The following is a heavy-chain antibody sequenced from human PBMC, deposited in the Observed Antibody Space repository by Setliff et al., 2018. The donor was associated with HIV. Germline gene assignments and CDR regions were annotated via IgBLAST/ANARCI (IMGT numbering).Heavy chain of an antibody. CDR2: ISAYNGNT. D-gene: IGHD3-22*01. CDR3: AREIGDYYDSSGYYPPTDYYYGMDV. CDR1: GYTFTSYD. V-gene: IGHV1-18*01. J-gene: IGHJ6*02. Sequence: ASVKVSCKASGYTFTSYDISWVRQAPGQGLEWMGWISAYNGNTNYAQKLQGRVTMTTDKSTSTAYMELRSLRSDATAVYYCAREIGDYYDSSGYYPPTDYYYGMDVWGQGTTVTVSS.